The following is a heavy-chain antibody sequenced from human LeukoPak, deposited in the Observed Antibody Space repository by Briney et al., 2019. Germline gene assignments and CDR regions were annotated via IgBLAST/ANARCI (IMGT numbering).Heavy chain of an antibody. Sequence: QSGGSLRLSCAASGFTFSSYSMHWARQAPGKGLEWVAVISYDGSNKYYADYVKGRFTISRDNSKNTVYLQMNSPTAEDTAVYYCARELHYYDSSGYPMSYGFDIWGQGTMVTVSS. CDR1: GFTFSSYS. D-gene: IGHD3-22*01. V-gene: IGHV3-30*04. CDR3: ARELHYYDSSGYPMSYGFDI. CDR2: ISYDGSNK. J-gene: IGHJ3*02.